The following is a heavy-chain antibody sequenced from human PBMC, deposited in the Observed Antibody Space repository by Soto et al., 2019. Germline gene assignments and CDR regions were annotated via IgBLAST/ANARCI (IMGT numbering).Heavy chain of an antibody. CDR1: GGSISSYY. D-gene: IGHD3-3*01. CDR3: VRGGGVWSSQGNYYYYMDV. Sequence: TSETLSLTCTVSGGSISSYYWSWIRQPPGKGLEWIGYIYYSRSTNYNPSLKSRVTISVDTSKNQFSLKLSSVTAADTAGYYCVRGGGVWSSQGNYYYYMDVWGKGTTVTVSS. CDR2: IYYSRST. J-gene: IGHJ6*03. V-gene: IGHV4-59*01.